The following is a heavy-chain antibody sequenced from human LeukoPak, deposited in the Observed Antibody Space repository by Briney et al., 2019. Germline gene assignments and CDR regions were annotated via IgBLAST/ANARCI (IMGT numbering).Heavy chain of an antibody. CDR2: INHSGST. Sequence: SETLSLTCAVYGGSFSGYYWSWIRQPPGKGPEWIGEINHSGSTNYNPSLKSRVTISVDTSKNQFSLKLSSVTVADTAVYYCARGPPQSGMDVWGQGTTVTVSS. CDR3: ARGPPQSGMDV. CDR1: GGSFSGYY. V-gene: IGHV4-34*01. J-gene: IGHJ6*02.